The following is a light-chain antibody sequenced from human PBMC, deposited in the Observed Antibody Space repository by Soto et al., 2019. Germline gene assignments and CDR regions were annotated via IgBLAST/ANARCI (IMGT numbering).Light chain of an antibody. CDR2: AAS. CDR1: QTISTW. Sequence: DIQVTQSPPTLSASVGDRVTITCRASQTISTWMAWYQQKPGKAPTLLIYAASTLQSGVPSRFSGSGFGTDFTLTISSLQAEDFASYYCQQLRSYPSTFGGGTKVEIK. V-gene: IGKV1-9*01. CDR3: QQLRSYPST. J-gene: IGKJ4*01.